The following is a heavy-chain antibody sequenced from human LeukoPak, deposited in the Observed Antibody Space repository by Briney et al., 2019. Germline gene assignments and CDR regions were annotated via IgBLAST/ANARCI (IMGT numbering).Heavy chain of an antibody. CDR1: GESFSGYY. D-gene: IGHD3-10*01. CDR2: INHSGST. V-gene: IGHV4-34*01. Sequence: SETLSLTCAVYGESFSGYYWSWLRQPPGKGLEWIGEINHSGSTNYNPSLKSRVTISVDTSKNQFSLKLSSVTAADTAVYYCARKWFGELLSTYYYYGMDVWGQGTTVTVSS. J-gene: IGHJ6*02. CDR3: ARKWFGELLSTYYYYGMDV.